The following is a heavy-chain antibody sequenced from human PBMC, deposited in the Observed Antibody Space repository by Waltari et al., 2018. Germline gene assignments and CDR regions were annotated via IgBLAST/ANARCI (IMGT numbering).Heavy chain of an antibody. CDR3: ARFRIVVPAATYYYYYGMDV. V-gene: IGHV4-39*01. Sequence: QLQLQESGPGLVKPSETLSLTCTVSGGSISSSSYYWGWIRPPPAKGLEWIGSIYYSGSTYYNPSLKSRVTISVDTSKNQFSLKLSSVTAADTAVYYCARFRIVVPAATYYYYYGMDVWGQGTTVTVSS. D-gene: IGHD2-2*01. CDR1: GGSISSSSYY. J-gene: IGHJ6*02. CDR2: IYYSGST.